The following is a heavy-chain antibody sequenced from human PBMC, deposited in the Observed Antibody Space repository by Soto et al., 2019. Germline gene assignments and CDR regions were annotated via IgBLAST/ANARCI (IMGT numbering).Heavy chain of an antibody. CDR3: ARAHIVATTVYYGMDV. Sequence: GESLKISCKGSGYSFTSYWISWVRQMPGRGLEWMGRIDPSDSYTNYSPSFQGHVTISADKSISTAYLQWSSLKASDTAMYYCARAHIVATTVYYGMDVWGQGTTVTVSS. CDR1: GYSFTSYW. V-gene: IGHV5-10-1*01. CDR2: IDPSDSYT. D-gene: IGHD5-12*01. J-gene: IGHJ6*02.